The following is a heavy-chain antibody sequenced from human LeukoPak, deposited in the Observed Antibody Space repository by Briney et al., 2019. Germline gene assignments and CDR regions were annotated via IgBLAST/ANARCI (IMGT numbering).Heavy chain of an antibody. J-gene: IGHJ4*02. CDR1: GGSISSYY. Sequence: SETLSLTCTVSGGSISSYYWSWIRQPPGKGLEWIGYIYYSGSTNYNPSLKSRVTISVDTSKNQFSLKLSSVTAADTAVYYCARSGVSSGFDYWGQGTLVTVSS. D-gene: IGHD6-19*01. CDR2: IYYSGST. V-gene: IGHV4-59*01. CDR3: ARSGVSSGFDY.